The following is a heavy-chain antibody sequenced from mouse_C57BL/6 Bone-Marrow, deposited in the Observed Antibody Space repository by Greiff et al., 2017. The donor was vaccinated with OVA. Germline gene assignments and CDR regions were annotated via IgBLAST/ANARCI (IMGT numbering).Heavy chain of an antibody. CDR3: TRDDGNLPRDV. Sequence: EVKLMESGEGLVKPGGSLKLSCAASGFTFSSYAMSWVRQTPEKRLEWVAYISSGGDYIYYADTVKGRFTISRDNARNTLYLQMSSLKSEDTAMYYCTRDDGNLPRDVWGTGTTVTVSS. CDR1: GFTFSSYA. V-gene: IGHV5-9-1*02. D-gene: IGHD2-1*01. CDR2: ISSGGDYI. J-gene: IGHJ1*03.